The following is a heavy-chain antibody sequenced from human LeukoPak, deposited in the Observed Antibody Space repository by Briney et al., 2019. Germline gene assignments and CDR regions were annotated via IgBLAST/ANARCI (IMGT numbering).Heavy chain of an antibody. J-gene: IGHJ6*02. Sequence: ASVKVSCKASGYTFTGYYMHWVRQAPGQGLEWMGWINPNSGGTNYAQKLQGRVTMTRDTSISTAYMELSSLRSEDTAVYYCARDLVPAASYYYGMDVWGQGTTVTVSS. CDR1: GYTFTGYY. V-gene: IGHV1-2*02. CDR3: ARDLVPAASYYYGMDV. D-gene: IGHD2-2*01. CDR2: INPNSGGT.